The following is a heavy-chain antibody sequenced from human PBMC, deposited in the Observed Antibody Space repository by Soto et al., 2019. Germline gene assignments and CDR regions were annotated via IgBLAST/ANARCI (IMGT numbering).Heavy chain of an antibody. D-gene: IGHD3-22*01. CDR3: ARIPQYYDSSFYYYSRYYYGMDV. CDR1: GFSLSTSGMC. CDR2: IDWDDDK. J-gene: IGHJ6*02. V-gene: IGHV2-70*01. Sequence: SGPTLVNPTQTLTLTCTFSGFSLSTSGMCVSWIRQPPGKALEWLALIDWDDDKYYSTSLKTRLTISKDTSKNQVVLTMTSMDPVDTATYYCARIPQYYDSSFYYYSRYYYGMDVWGQGTTVTVSS.